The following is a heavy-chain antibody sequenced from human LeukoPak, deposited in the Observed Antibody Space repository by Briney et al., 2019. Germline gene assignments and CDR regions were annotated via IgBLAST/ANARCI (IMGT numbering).Heavy chain of an antibody. CDR2: IYYSGST. V-gene: IGHV4-59*01. Sequence: PSETLSLTCTVSGGSISGYYWSWIRQPPGKGLEWIGYIYYSGSTNYNPSLKSRVTISVDTSKNQFSLKLSSVTAADTAVYYCARGGRSPSSGWFGGPHDAFDIWGQGTMVTVSS. D-gene: IGHD6-19*01. CDR1: GGSISGYY. J-gene: IGHJ3*02. CDR3: ARGGRSPSSGWFGGPHDAFDI.